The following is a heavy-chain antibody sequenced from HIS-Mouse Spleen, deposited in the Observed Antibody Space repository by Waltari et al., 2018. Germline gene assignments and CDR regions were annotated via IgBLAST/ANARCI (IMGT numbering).Heavy chain of an antibody. J-gene: IGHJ3*02. V-gene: IGHV6-1*01. CDR2: TYYRSKWYN. Sequence: QVQLQQSGPGLVKPSPTPSLTCAILRARGPSHRSAWNWNRQAPSRGLEWLGRTYYRSKWYNDYAVSVKSRITINPDTSKNQFSLQLNSVTPEDTAVYYCARVTGDDAFDIWGQGTMVTVSS. CDR1: RARGPSHRSA. CDR3: ARVTGDDAFDI. D-gene: IGHD7-27*01.